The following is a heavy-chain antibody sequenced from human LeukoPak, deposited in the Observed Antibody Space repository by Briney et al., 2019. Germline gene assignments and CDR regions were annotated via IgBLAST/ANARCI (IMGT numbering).Heavy chain of an antibody. CDR1: GFTFSSYA. CDR3: ARDRLQGIIAAAGTLDY. V-gene: IGHV3-30*04. J-gene: IGHJ4*02. Sequence: GGSLRLSCAASGFTFSSYAMHWVRQAPGKGLEWVAVISYDGSNKYYADSVKGRFTISRDNSKNTLYLQMNSLRAEDTAVYCCARDRLQGIIAAAGTLDYWGQGTLVTVSS. CDR2: ISYDGSNK. D-gene: IGHD6-13*01.